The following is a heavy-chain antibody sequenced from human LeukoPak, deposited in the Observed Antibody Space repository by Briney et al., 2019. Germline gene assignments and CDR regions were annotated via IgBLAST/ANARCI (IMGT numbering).Heavy chain of an antibody. CDR2: MNPNSGNT. V-gene: IGHV1-8*02. J-gene: IGHJ4*02. CDR3: ARGGRLRRDYVWGSYRYLDY. Sequence: GASVKVSCKASGGTFSSYAINWVRQATGQGLEWMGWMNPNSGNTGYAQKFQGRVTMARNTSISTAYMELSSLRSEDTAVYYCARGGRLRRDYVWGSYRYLDYWGQGTLVTVSS. D-gene: IGHD3-16*02. CDR1: GGTFSSYA.